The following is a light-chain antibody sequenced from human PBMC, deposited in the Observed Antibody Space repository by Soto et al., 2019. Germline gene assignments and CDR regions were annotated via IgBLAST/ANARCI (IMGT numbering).Light chain of an antibody. CDR2: GAS. J-gene: IGKJ4*01. Sequence: VRAPSSTTQSLSPGEGETPPCRASQTINNNVAWYQLKDGQVPRLLIYGASTRATGIPARFSGSGSRTEFTLTISSLQSEDFAVYYCQQYDNWPLTFGGGTKVDIK. V-gene: IGKV3-15*01. CDR3: QQYDNWPLT. CDR1: QTINNN.